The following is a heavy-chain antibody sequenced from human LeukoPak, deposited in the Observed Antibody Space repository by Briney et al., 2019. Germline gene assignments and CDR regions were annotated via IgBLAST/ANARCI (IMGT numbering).Heavy chain of an antibody. D-gene: IGHD2-21*02. J-gene: IGHJ5*02. Sequence: PSGTLSLTCGVSGGSISNTNWWTWVRQPPGKGLEWIGEVNLQGSTNYNPSLKSRVAISVDKSENHISLKLTSVTAADTAVYYCARVGGLAYCGGDCYSNINWFDPWGQGTLVTVSS. CDR3: ARVGGLAYCGGDCYSNINWFDP. CDR2: VNLQGST. CDR1: GGSISNTNW. V-gene: IGHV4-4*02.